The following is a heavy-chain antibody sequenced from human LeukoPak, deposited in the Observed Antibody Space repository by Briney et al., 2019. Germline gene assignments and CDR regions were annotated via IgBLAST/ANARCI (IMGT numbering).Heavy chain of an antibody. D-gene: IGHD6-13*01. Sequence: SQTLSLTCAISGDSVSSNSADWNWIRQSPSRGLEWLGRTYYRSKWYNDYAVSVKSRITINPDTSKNQFSLQLNSVTPEDTAVYYCARGYSSSWYPYYYYYGMDVWGKGTTVTVSS. CDR1: GDSVSSNSAD. CDR3: ARGYSSSWYPYYYYYGMDV. J-gene: IGHJ6*04. CDR2: TYYRSKWYN. V-gene: IGHV6-1*01.